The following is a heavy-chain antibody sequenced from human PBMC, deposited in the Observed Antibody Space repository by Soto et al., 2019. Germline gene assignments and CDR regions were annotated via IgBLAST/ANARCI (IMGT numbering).Heavy chain of an antibody. CDR1: GVSISSSNW. Sequence: PSETLSLTCAVSGVSISSSNWWSWVRQPPGKGLEWIGEIYHSGSTNYNPSLKSRVTISVDKSKNQFSLKLSSVTAADTAVYYCARFKVVVVPASSYYYYYGMDVWGQGTTVTVSS. CDR2: IYHSGST. J-gene: IGHJ6*02. V-gene: IGHV4-4*02. D-gene: IGHD2-2*01. CDR3: ARFKVVVVPASSYYYYYGMDV.